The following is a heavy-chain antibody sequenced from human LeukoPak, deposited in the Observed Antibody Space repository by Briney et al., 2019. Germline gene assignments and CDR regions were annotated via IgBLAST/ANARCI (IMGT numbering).Heavy chain of an antibody. CDR2: ISAYNGNT. CDR3: ARGNFGVVIGACPDY. V-gene: IGHV1-18*01. CDR1: GYTFTSYG. D-gene: IGHD3-3*01. Sequence: GASVKVSCKASGYTFTSYGISWVRQAPGQGLEWMGWISAYNGNTNYAQKLQGRVTMTTDTSTSTAYMELRSLRSDDTAVYYCARGNFGVVIGACPDYWGQGTLVTVSS. J-gene: IGHJ4*02.